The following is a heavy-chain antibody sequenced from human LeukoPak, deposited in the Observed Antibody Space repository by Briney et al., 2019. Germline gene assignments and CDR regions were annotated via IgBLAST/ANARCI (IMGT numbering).Heavy chain of an antibody. CDR3: ARDDGYSYGYLDY. V-gene: IGHV3-21*01. Sequence: GGSLRLSCAASGFTFSSYWMSWVRQAPGKGLEWVSSISSSSSYIYYADSVKGRFTISRDNAKNSLYLQMNSLRAEDTAVYYCARDDGYSYGYLDYWGQGTLVTVSS. D-gene: IGHD5-18*01. J-gene: IGHJ4*02. CDR2: ISSSSSYI. CDR1: GFTFSSYW.